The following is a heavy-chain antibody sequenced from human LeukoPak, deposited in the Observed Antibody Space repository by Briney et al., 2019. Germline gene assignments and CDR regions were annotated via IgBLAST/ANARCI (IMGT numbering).Heavy chain of an antibody. V-gene: IGHV4-39*07. J-gene: IGHJ4*02. Sequence: SETLSLTCTVSGGSISSSSYYWGWIRQPPGKGLEWIGSIYYSGSTYYNPSLKSRVTISVDTSKNQFSLKLSSVTAADTAVYYCAKDLRRCSSTSCIIPYYFDYWGQGTLVTVSS. CDR1: GGSISSSSYY. D-gene: IGHD2-2*01. CDR3: AKDLRRCSSTSCIIPYYFDY. CDR2: IYYSGST.